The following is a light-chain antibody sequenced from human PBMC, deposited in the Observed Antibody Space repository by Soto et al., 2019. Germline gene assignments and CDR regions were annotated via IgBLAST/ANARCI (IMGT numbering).Light chain of an antibody. CDR3: QKYNSALWT. V-gene: IGKV1-27*01. CDR1: QGISNY. CDR2: AAS. J-gene: IGKJ1*01. Sequence: DIQMTQSPSSLSASVAARVTITCRASQGISNYLAWYQQKPGKVPKLLIYAASTLQSGVPSRFSGSGSGTDFTLTISSLQPEDVATYYCQKYNSALWTFGQGTKVDIK.